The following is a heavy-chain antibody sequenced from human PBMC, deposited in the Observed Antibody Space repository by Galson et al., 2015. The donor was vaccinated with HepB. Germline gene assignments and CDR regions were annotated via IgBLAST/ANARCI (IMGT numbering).Heavy chain of an antibody. CDR1: GFTFTNAW. V-gene: IGHV3-15*01. Sequence: SVMFPGAASGFTFTNAWMNWVRQARGKGLEGIGRIKSNTDGGTIDHATFVKGRFIISRDESKNTVYLQMNSLETEDTAVFYCTTASFWGQGTLVTVSS. J-gene: IGHJ4*02. CDR2: IKSNTDGGTI. D-gene: IGHD3-16*02. CDR3: TTASF.